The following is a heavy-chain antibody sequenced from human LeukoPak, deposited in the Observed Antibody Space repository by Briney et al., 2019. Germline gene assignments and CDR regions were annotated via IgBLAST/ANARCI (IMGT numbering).Heavy chain of an antibody. Sequence: ASVKVSCKASGGTFSSYAISCVRQAPGQGLEWMGGIIPIFGTANYAQKFQGRVTITADESTSTAYMELSSLRSEDTAVYYCARGTSSSWYQPLIWGQGTLVTVSS. CDR3: ARGTSSSWYQPLI. D-gene: IGHD6-13*01. J-gene: IGHJ4*02. CDR2: IIPIFGTA. CDR1: GGTFSSYA. V-gene: IGHV1-69*13.